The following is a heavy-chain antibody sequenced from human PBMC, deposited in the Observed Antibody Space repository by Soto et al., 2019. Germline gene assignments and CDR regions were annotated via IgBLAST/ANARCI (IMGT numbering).Heavy chain of an antibody. V-gene: IGHV3-23*01. CDR3: AKLGTMGVFDN. D-gene: IGHD1-26*01. J-gene: IGHJ4*02. CDR1: GFTFSSYA. CDR2: ITFRGDNT. Sequence: EVQLLESGGGLVPPGGSLRLSCAASGFTFSSYAMSWVRQAPGKGPEWLAGITFRGDNTYYADSVKGRFTLSRDNSRNRLDLQMNSLKVEDTALYYCAKLGTMGVFDNWGQGTLLTVSS.